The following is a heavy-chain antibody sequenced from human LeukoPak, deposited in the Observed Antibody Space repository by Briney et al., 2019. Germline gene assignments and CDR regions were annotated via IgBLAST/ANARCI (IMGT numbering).Heavy chain of an antibody. CDR1: GFSLSTSGGG. V-gene: IGHV2-5*02. D-gene: IGHD3-22*01. J-gene: IGHJ6*03. CDR2: IYWDDDK. CDR3: AHSSYDSSGYYLGEYYYNYMDV. Sequence: SGPTLVNPTQTLTLTCTFSGFSLSTSGGGVGWIRQPPGKALEWLAVIYWDDDKRYSPSLKSRLTITEDTSKNQVVLTMTNMDPVDTATYYRAHSSYDSSGYYLGEYYYNYMDVWGKGTTVTVSS.